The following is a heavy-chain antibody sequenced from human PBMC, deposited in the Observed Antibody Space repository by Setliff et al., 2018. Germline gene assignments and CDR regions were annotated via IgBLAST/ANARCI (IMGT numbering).Heavy chain of an antibody. CDR1: GYSVRSGYY. J-gene: IGHJ4*02. Sequence: SETLSLTCAVSGYSVRSGYYWGWVRQPPGKGLEWIGSIFHSGKTYYNPSLKSRFTISVDKSKNQFSLKLSSVTAADTAVYYCARVPNFWSGYSDYWGQGTLVTVSS. CDR3: ARVPNFWSGYSDY. CDR2: IFHSGKT. D-gene: IGHD3-3*01. V-gene: IGHV4-38-2*01.